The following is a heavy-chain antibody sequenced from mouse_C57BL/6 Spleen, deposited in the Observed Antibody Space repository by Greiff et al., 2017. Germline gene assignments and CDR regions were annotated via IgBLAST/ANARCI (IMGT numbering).Heavy chain of an antibody. D-gene: IGHD2-4*01. CDR3: AIGYYDYDGDEAWFAY. Sequence: QVQLQQPGAELVKPGASVKVSCKASGYTFTSYWMHWVKRRPGQGLEWIGRIHPSDSDTNYNQKFKGKATLTVDKSSSTAYMQLSSLTSEDSAVYYCAIGYYDYDGDEAWFAYWGQGTLVTVSA. CDR1: GYTFTSYW. V-gene: IGHV1-74*01. J-gene: IGHJ3*01. CDR2: IHPSDSDT.